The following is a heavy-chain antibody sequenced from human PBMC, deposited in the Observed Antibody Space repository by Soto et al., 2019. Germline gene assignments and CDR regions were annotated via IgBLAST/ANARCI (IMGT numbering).Heavy chain of an antibody. J-gene: IGHJ4*02. CDR1: GFIFSHRG. D-gene: IGHD5-12*01. CDR3: ARVDGPTVETMFFDY. Sequence: ETYLVESGGGLGRPGVSLRLSCAASGFIFSHRGMIWARQAPGKGLEWVAYICPRGITTYYADSVKGRFTLSRDNAHNSGYLQRDSLRDDDTAVYYGARVDGPTVETMFFDYWGQGIPVTVSS. V-gene: IGHV3-48*02. CDR2: ICPRGITT.